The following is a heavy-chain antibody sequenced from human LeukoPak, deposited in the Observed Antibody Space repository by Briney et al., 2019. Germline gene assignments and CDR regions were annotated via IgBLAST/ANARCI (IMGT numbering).Heavy chain of an antibody. CDR3: ARGFVLGAAKNYFDY. Sequence: GGSLRLSCAASGFTFSGYSMNWVRQAPGKGLEWVAVISYDGTNKYYADSVKGRFTISRDNSKNTLSLQMNSLRAEDTALYYCARGFVLGAAKNYFDYWGQGALVTVSS. V-gene: IGHV3-30*03. D-gene: IGHD2-21*02. CDR1: GFTFSGYS. J-gene: IGHJ4*02. CDR2: ISYDGTNK.